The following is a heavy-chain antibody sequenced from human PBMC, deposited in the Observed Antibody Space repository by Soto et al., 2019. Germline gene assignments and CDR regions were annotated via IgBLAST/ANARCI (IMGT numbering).Heavy chain of an antibody. V-gene: IGHV3-11*01. J-gene: IGHJ4*02. D-gene: IGHD6-25*01. CDR3: ARGRRMANDY. CDR1: GFTLSDYY. Sequence: QVQLVESGGGLVKPGGSLRLSCAASGFTLSDYYMSWIRQAPGKGLEWISYSSSSGSAVYYADSVKGRFTISRDNPKNSLNLQMNSLTAEDTAVYYCARGRRMANDYWGQGTLVTVSS. CDR2: SSSSGSAV.